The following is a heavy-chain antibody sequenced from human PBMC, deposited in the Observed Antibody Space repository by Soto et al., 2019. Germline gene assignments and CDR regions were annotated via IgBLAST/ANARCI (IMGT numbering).Heavy chain of an antibody. D-gene: IGHD7-27*01. V-gene: IGHV1-8*01. CDR3: ARTSPDLGYYYYGMDV. Sequence: QVQLVQSGAEVKKPGASVKVSCKASGYTFTSYDINWVRQATGQGLEWMGWMNPNSGNTGYAQKFQGRVTMTRNTSISTAYVELSSLRSEDTAVYYCARTSPDLGYYYYGMDVWGQGTTVTVSS. CDR2: MNPNSGNT. CDR1: GYTFTSYD. J-gene: IGHJ6*02.